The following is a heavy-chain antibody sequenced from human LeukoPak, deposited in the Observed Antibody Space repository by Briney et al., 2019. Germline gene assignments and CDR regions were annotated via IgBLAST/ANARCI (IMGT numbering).Heavy chain of an antibody. CDR3: AKEGDYYGSGSYRDGFDI. Sequence: GGSPRLSCAASGFTFSTHGMHWVRQAPGKGLEWVAFIRYDGINKYYADSVKGRFTISRDSFKNTLYLQMNSLRPEDTAVYYCAKEGDYYGSGSYRDGFDIWGQGTRATVSS. V-gene: IGHV3-30*02. CDR1: GFTFSTHG. J-gene: IGHJ3*02. D-gene: IGHD3-10*01. CDR2: IRYDGINK.